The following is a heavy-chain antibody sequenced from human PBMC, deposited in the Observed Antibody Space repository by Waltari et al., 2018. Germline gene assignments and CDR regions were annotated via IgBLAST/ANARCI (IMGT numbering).Heavy chain of an antibody. CDR2: VDPEDGET. CDR3: ATLRFLEWLSIFDY. CDR1: GYTFTDYY. D-gene: IGHD3-3*01. V-gene: IGHV1-69-2*01. Sequence: EVQLVQSGAAVQKPGATVKISCKASGYTFTDYYMHWVQQAPGKGLEWMGRVDPEDGETIYAEKFQGRVTITADTSTDTAYMELSSLRSEDTAVYYCATLRFLEWLSIFDYWGQGTLVTVSS. J-gene: IGHJ4*02.